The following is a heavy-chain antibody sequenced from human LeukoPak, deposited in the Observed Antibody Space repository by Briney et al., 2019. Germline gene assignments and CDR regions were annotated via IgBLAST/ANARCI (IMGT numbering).Heavy chain of an antibody. CDR1: GGSFSGYY. Sequence: PSETLSLTCAVYGGSFSGYYWSWIRQPPGKGLGWIGETNHSGRTNYNPPLKSRVTISVDTSKNQFYLNLTSVTAADTATYYCARVLGSELTTVTDYFDYSGHVTLVSV. J-gene: IGHJ4*01. CDR2: TNHSGRT. CDR3: ARVLGSELTTVTDYFDY. V-gene: IGHV4-34*01. D-gene: IGHD4-11*01.